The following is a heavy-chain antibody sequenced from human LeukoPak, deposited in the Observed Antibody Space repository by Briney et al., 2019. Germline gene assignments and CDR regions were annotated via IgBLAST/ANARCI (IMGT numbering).Heavy chain of an antibody. D-gene: IGHD3-16*01. V-gene: IGHV3-30*04. Sequence: QSGGSLRLSCAASGFTFSSYAMHWVRQAPGKGLEWVAVISYDGSNKYYADSVKGRFTISRDNSKNTLYLQMNSLRAEDTAVYYCARAWGLRTLADYWGQGTLVTVSS. CDR3: ARAWGLRTLADY. CDR1: GFTFSSYA. J-gene: IGHJ4*02. CDR2: ISYDGSNK.